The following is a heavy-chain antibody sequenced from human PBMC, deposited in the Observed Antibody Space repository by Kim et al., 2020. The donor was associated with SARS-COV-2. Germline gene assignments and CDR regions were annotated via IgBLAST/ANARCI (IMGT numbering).Heavy chain of an antibody. V-gene: IGHV3-21*01. CDR1: GFTFSSYS. Sequence: GGSLRLSCAASGFTFSSYSMNWVRQAPGKGLEWVSSISSSSSYIYYADSVKGRFTISRDNAKNSLYLQMNSLRAEDTAVYYCARDEGDWYYYYGMDVWGQGTTVTVSS. CDR2: ISSSSSYI. CDR3: ARDEGDWYYYYGMDV. D-gene: IGHD2-21*02. J-gene: IGHJ6*02.